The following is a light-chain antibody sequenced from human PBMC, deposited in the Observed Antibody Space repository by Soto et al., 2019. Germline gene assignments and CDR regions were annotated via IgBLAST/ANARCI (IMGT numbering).Light chain of an antibody. CDR2: KAS. Sequence: DIQMTQSPSTLSGSVGDRVTITCRASQTISSWLAWYQQKPGKAPKLLIYKASTLKSGVPSRFSGSGSGTDFTLTISSLQPEDYATYYCQQSYSTPPLTCGGGTKVDIK. V-gene: IGKV1-5*03. CDR3: QQSYSTPPLT. J-gene: IGKJ4*01. CDR1: QTISSW.